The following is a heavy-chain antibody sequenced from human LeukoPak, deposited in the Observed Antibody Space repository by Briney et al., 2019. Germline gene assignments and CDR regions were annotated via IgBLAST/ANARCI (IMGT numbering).Heavy chain of an antibody. CDR1: GYTFTSYD. Sequence: ASVKVSCKASGYTFTSYDINWVRQATGQGLEWMGWMNPNSGNTGYAQKFQGRVTMTRNTSISTAYMELSSLRSEDTAVYYCARALYSSSIRFYYYMDVCRKGTTVTVSS. J-gene: IGHJ6*03. CDR2: MNPNSGNT. CDR3: ARALYSSSIRFYYYMDV. V-gene: IGHV1-8*01. D-gene: IGHD6-6*01.